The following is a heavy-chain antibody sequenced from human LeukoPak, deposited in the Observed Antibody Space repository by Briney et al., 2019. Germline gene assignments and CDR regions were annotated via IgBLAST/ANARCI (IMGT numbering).Heavy chain of an antibody. J-gene: IGHJ6*03. Sequence: GGSLRLSCAASGFTFSNYGLSWVRQAPGKGLEWVSTISGSGGSTYYADSVKGRFTISRDNSKNTLFLRMNSLRAEDTAVYYCAKDLRGSLYSYYMDVWGKGTTVTISS. CDR2: ISGSGGST. CDR1: GFTFSNYG. D-gene: IGHD3-10*01. CDR3: AKDLRGSLYSYYMDV. V-gene: IGHV3-23*01.